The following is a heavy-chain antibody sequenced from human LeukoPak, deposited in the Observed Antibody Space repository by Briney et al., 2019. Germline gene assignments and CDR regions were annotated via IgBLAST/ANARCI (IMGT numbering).Heavy chain of an antibody. V-gene: IGHV3-21*01. CDR1: GFTFSSYS. Sequence: GGSLRLSCAASGFTFSSYSMNWVRQAPWKGLEWVSSISSSSSYIYYADSVKGRFTISRDNAKNSLYLQMNSLRAEDAAVYYCARDQEYYYDSSGYWGQGTLVTVSS. J-gene: IGHJ4*02. CDR3: ARDQEYYYDSSGY. D-gene: IGHD3-22*01. CDR2: ISSSSSYI.